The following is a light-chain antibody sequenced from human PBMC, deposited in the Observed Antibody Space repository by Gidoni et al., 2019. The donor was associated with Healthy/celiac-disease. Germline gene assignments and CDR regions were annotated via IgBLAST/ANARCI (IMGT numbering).Light chain of an antibody. CDR2: GAS. Sequence: DIVLTQSPGTLSLSPGERATLSCRASQSVSSSYLAWYQQKPGQAPRLLIYGASRRATGIPDRFSGSGSGTDFTLTISRLEPEDFAVYYCQQYGSSPRTFGQGTKLEIK. V-gene: IGKV3-20*01. J-gene: IGKJ2*02. CDR3: QQYGSSPRT. CDR1: QSVSSSY.